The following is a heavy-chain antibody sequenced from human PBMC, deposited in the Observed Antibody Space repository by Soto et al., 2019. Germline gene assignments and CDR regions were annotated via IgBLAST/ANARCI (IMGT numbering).Heavy chain of an antibody. CDR1: GGSISSSSYY. V-gene: IGHV4-39*01. J-gene: IGHJ4*02. Sequence: SETLSLTCTVSGGSISSSSYYWGWIRQPPGKGLEWIGSIYYSGSTYYNPSLKSRVTISVDTSKNQFSLKLSCVTAADTAVYYCARHRVGYCSGGSCFPFDYWGQGTLVTVSS. CDR2: IYYSGST. CDR3: ARHRVGYCSGGSCFPFDY. D-gene: IGHD2-15*01.